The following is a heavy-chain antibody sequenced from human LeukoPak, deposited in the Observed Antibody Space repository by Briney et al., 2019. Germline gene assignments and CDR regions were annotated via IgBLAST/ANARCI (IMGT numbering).Heavy chain of an antibody. J-gene: IGHJ4*02. CDR2: ISGSDAGT. CDR3: VKAPLGRCTGVICYYIDY. V-gene: IGHV3-23*01. D-gene: IGHD2-15*01. Sequence: GGTLRLSCAASGFTLNNYAMSWVRQAPGKGLEWVSAISGSDAGTFYADSVKGRFTISRDNSKNTLYLQMNSLRAEDAAVYYCVKAPLGRCTGVICYYIDYWGQGTLVTVSS. CDR1: GFTLNNYA.